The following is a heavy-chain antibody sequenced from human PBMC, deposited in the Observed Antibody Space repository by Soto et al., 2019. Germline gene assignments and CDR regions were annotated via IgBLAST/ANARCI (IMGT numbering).Heavy chain of an antibody. J-gene: IGHJ6*02. CDR1: GGSISSYY. Sequence: KPSETLSLTCTVSGGSISSYYWSWIRQPPGKGLEWIGYIYYSGSTNYNPSLKSRVTISVDTSKNQFSLKLSSVTAADTAVYYCARDSLEYYDFWSGWDYYYYGMDVWGQGTTVTVSS. CDR3: ARDSLEYYDFWSGWDYYYYGMDV. CDR2: IYYSGST. V-gene: IGHV4-59*01. D-gene: IGHD3-3*01.